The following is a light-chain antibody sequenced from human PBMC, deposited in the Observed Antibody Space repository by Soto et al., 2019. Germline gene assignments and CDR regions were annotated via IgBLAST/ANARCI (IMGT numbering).Light chain of an antibody. CDR3: GSWDSSMSAYD. CDR2: DDN. V-gene: IGLV1-51*01. Sequence: QSVLTQPPSVSAAPGQKVTISCSGSSSNIGGNSVSWYQQLPGTAPKLLIYDDNKRPSGIPDRFSGSKSGTSATLGITGFQTGDEADYYCGSWDSSMSAYDFGPRTKGTVL. J-gene: IGLJ1*01. CDR1: SSNIGGNS.